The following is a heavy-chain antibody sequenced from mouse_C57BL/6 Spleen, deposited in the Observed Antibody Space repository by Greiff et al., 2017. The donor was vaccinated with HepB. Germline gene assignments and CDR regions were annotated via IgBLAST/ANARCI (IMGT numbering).Heavy chain of an antibody. CDR3: ARWGIYYDYDDAMDY. D-gene: IGHD2-4*01. V-gene: IGHV1-54*01. Sequence: QVQLKQSGAELVRPGTSVKVSCKASGYAFTNYLIEWVKQRPGQGLEWIGVINPGSGGTNYNEKFKGKATLTADKSSSTAYMQLSSLTSEDSAVYFCARWGIYYDYDDAMDYWGQGTSVTVSS. CDR1: GYAFTNYL. CDR2: INPGSGGT. J-gene: IGHJ4*01.